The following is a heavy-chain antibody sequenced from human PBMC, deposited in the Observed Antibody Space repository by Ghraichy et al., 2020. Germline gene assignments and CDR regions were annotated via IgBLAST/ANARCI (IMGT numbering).Heavy chain of an antibody. CDR1: GYTFTSYY. J-gene: IGHJ4*02. V-gene: IGHV1-46*01. Sequence: ASVKVSCKASGYTFTSYYMHWVRQAPGQGLEWMGIINPSGGSTSYAQKFQGRVTMTRDTSTSTVYMELSSLRSEDTAVYYCARSLSYYYDSSGYYVHGYWGQGTLVTVSS. CDR2: INPSGGST. CDR3: ARSLSYYYDSSGYYVHGY. D-gene: IGHD3-22*01.